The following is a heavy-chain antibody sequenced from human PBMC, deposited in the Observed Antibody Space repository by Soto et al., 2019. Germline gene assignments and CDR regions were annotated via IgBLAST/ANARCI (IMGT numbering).Heavy chain of an antibody. V-gene: IGHV1-69*12. J-gene: IGHJ6*02. CDR3: ARHGDPNPYYYYGMGV. CDR1: GGTFSSYA. Sequence: QVQLVQSGAEVKKPGSSVKVSCKASGGTFSSYAINWLRQAPGQGLEWMGGIIPIFDTADYAQKFQGRVTITADESTSTAYMELSSLRSEDTAVYYCARHGDPNPYYYYGMGVWGQGTTVTVSS. D-gene: IGHD4-17*01. CDR2: IIPIFDTA.